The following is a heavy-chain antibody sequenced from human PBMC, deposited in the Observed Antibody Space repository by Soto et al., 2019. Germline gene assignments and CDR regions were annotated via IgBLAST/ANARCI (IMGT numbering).Heavy chain of an antibody. CDR3: ARDRYSSSWYVGAFDY. CDR2: IIPSNGKT. CDR1: GGTFSSYT. Sequence: GASVSLCKASGGTFSSYTISWVRQAPGQGLEWMGRIIPSNGKTKYAQKFQDRVTITRDTSASTVYMELSSLRSEDTAVYYCARDRYSSSWYVGAFDYWGQGTLVTV. J-gene: IGHJ4*02. D-gene: IGHD6-13*01. V-gene: IGHV1-69*08.